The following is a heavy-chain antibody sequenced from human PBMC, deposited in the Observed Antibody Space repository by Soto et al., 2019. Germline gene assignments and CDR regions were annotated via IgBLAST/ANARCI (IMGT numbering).Heavy chain of an antibody. J-gene: IGHJ6*02. CDR1: GGSISSSNW. CDR2: IYHSGST. V-gene: IGHV4-4*02. Sequence: SETLSLTCAVSGGSISSSNWWSWVRQPPGKGLEWIGEIYHSGSTNYNPSLKSRVTISVDKSKNQFSLKLSSVTAADTAVYYCARLAASNFYYYYGMDVWGQGTTVTVSS. D-gene: IGHD6-19*01. CDR3: ARLAASNFYYYYGMDV.